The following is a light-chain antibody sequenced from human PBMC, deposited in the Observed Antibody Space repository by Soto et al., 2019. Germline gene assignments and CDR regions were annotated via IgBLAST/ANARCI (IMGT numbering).Light chain of an antibody. CDR2: EVT. CDR1: SNDVGGYNY. J-gene: IGLJ1*01. V-gene: IGLV2-14*01. CDR3: SSYTSSSTHNYV. Sequence: QSVLTQPASVSGSPGQSITISCTGTSNDVGGYNYVSWYQQHPDKAPKLMIFEVTYRPSGVSNRFSGSKSGNTASLTISGLQAEDEADYYCSSYTSSSTHNYVFXTGTKVTVL.